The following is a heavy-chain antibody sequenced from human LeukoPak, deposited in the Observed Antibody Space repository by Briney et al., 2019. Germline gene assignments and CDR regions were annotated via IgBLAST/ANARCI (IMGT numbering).Heavy chain of an antibody. Sequence: GRSLRLSCAASGFTFSSYGMHWVRQAPGKGLEWVAVIWYDGSNKYYADSVKGRFTISRDNSKNTLYLQMNSLRAEDTAVYYCAKGGDRITIFGVPSWPAEYYMDVWGKGTTVTVSS. V-gene: IGHV3-33*06. CDR2: IWYDGSNK. J-gene: IGHJ6*03. CDR1: GFTFSSYG. D-gene: IGHD3-3*01. CDR3: AKGGDRITIFGVPSWPAEYYMDV.